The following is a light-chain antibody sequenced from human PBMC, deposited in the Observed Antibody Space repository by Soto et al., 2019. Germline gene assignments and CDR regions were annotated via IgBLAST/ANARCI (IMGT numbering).Light chain of an antibody. CDR3: QQRRNWPPIT. Sequence: NVSAQSPANLSLSPGERATLSCRASQSVSSYLAWYQQKPGQAPRLLIYDASNRATGIPARFSGSGSGTDFTLTISSLDPEDFAVYYCQQRRNWPPITFGQGTRLEIK. CDR1: QSVSSY. CDR2: DAS. V-gene: IGKV3-11*01. J-gene: IGKJ5*01.